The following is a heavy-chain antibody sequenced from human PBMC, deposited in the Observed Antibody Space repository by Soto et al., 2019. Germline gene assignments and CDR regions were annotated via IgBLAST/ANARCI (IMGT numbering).Heavy chain of an antibody. CDR1: GGSFSGYY. J-gene: IGHJ4*02. D-gene: IGHD2-15*01. CDR3: ARGGYCSGGSCYYPDY. CDR2: INHSGST. Sequence: QVQLQQWGAGLLKLSETLSLTCAVYGGSFSGYYWSWIRQPPGKGLEWIGEINHSGSTNYNPSLKSRVTISVDTSKNQFSLKLSSVTAADTAVYYCARGGYCSGGSCYYPDYWGQGTLVTVSS. V-gene: IGHV4-34*01.